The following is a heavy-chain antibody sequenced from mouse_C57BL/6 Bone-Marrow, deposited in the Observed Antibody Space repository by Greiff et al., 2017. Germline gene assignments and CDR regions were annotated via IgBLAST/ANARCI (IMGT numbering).Heavy chain of an antibody. J-gene: IGHJ1*03. CDR2: ISGGGGNT. CDR3: ARPLYPGYFDV. CDR1: GFTFSSYT. Sequence: EVHLVESGGGLVKPGGSLKLSCAASGFTFSSYTMSWVRQTPEKRLEWVATISGGGGNTYYPDSVKGRFTISRDNAKNTLYLQMSSLRSEDTALYYCARPLYPGYFDVWGTGTTVTVSS. D-gene: IGHD2-1*01. V-gene: IGHV5-9*01.